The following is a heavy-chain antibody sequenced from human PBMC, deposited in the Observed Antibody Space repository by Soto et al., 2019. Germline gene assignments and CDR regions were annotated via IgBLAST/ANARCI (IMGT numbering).Heavy chain of an antibody. Sequence: GSLRLSCAASGFIFSNYPMNWVRQAPGKGLDWVSTISNSADTYYPDSVNGRFTVSRDNSKNTLYLQMNSLRAEDTAVYYCARDGVAPGLYFDHWGQGTPVTVSS. D-gene: IGHD3-10*01. CDR1: GFIFSNYP. CDR3: ARDGVAPGLYFDH. J-gene: IGHJ4*02. CDR2: ISNSADT. V-gene: IGHV3-23*01.